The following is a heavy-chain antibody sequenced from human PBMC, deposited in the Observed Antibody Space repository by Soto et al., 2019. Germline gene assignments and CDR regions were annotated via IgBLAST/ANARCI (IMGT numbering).Heavy chain of an antibody. CDR1: GGSISSSSYY. Sequence: QLQLQESGPGLVKPSETLSLTCSVSGGSISSSSYYWGWLRQPPVKGLEWVGSIYYSGNTYYNASLKSRVTISVDTSKNQFSLNLSSVTAADTAVYYCARILCSSGWSRFDPWGQGTLVIVSS. V-gene: IGHV4-39*01. J-gene: IGHJ5*02. CDR2: IYYSGNT. D-gene: IGHD6-19*01. CDR3: ARILCSSGWSRFDP.